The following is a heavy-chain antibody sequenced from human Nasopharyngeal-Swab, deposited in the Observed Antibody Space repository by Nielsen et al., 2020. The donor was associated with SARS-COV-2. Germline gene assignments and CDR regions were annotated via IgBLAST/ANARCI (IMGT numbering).Heavy chain of an antibody. CDR3: AKDRYCSGGACYFNGFDS. D-gene: IGHD2-15*01. J-gene: IGHJ4*02. CDR1: GFTFSTYA. CDR2: VSGTGHTT. V-gene: IGHV3-23*01. Sequence: GGSLRLSCSASGFTFSTYAMSWVRQAPGKGLEWVSSVSGTGHTTKYTASVKGLFTISRDNSEKKVYLEMHSLRAEDTAVYYCAKDRYCSGGACYFNGFDSWGQGTLVTVSS.